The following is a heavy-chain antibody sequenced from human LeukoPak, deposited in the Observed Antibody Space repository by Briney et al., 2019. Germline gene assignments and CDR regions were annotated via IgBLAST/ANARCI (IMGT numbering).Heavy chain of an antibody. Sequence: GASVKLSCKASGYTFTSYYMHWVRQAPGQGLGWMGIINPSGGSTSYAQKFQGRVTMTRDTSTSTVYMELSRLRSEDTAVYYCARDHSIGAEGFDPWGQGTLVTVSS. CDR3: ARDHSIGAEGFDP. J-gene: IGHJ5*02. CDR2: INPSGGST. CDR1: GYTFTSYY. V-gene: IGHV1-46*01. D-gene: IGHD4/OR15-4a*01.